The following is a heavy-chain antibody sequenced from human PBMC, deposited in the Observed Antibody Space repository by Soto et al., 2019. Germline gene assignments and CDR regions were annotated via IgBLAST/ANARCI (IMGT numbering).Heavy chain of an antibody. Sequence: GGSPRLSCAATGFTFSSYGMHWVRQAPGKGLEWVAVISYDGSNKYYADSVKGRFTISRDNSKNTLYLQMNSLRAEDTAVYYCAKDGDPLRYFDWLSSYYYYYYGMDVWGQGTTVTVSS. CDR1: GFTFSSYG. CDR2: ISYDGSNK. CDR3: AKDGDPLRYFDWLSSYYYYYYGMDV. V-gene: IGHV3-30*18. D-gene: IGHD3-9*01. J-gene: IGHJ6*02.